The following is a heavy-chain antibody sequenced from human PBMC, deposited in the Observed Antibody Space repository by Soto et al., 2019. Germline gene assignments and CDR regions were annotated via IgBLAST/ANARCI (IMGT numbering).Heavy chain of an antibody. CDR1: GFSLSTSGVG. CDR2: IYWDDDK. Sequence: QITLKESGPTLVKPTQPLTLTCSFSGFSLSTSGVGVGWIRQPPGKALEWLALIYWDDDKRYSPSLKSRLTITKDTSKNQVVLTMTNMDPVDTATYYCAHSRDSSSSEGGNFDYWGQGTLVTVSS. V-gene: IGHV2-5*02. CDR3: AHSRDSSSSEGGNFDY. D-gene: IGHD6-6*01. J-gene: IGHJ4*02.